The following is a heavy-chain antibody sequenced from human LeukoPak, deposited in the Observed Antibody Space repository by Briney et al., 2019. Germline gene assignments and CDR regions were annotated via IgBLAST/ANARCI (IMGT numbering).Heavy chain of an antibody. CDR2: INHSGST. J-gene: IGHJ4*02. V-gene: IGHV4-34*01. CDR1: GGSFSGYY. CDR3: ARELSGIAAAGY. Sequence: SETLSLTCAVYGGSFSGYYWSWLRQPPGKGLEWIGEINHSGSTNYNPSLKSRVTISVDTSKNQFSLKLSSVTAADTAVYYCARELSGIAAAGYWGQGTLVTVSS. D-gene: IGHD6-13*01.